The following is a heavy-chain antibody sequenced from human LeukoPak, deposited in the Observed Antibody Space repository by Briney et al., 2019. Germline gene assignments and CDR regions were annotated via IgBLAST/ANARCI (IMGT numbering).Heavy chain of an antibody. D-gene: IGHD1-26*01. Sequence: SETLSLTCTVSGGSVSSGSYYWSWIRQPPGKGLEWIGYIYYSGSTNYNPSLKSRVTISVDTSKNQFSLKLSSVTAADTAVYYCARNRYSGRYYWGQGTLVTVSP. CDR1: GGSVSSGSYY. CDR3: ARNRYSGRYY. CDR2: IYYSGST. J-gene: IGHJ4*02. V-gene: IGHV4-61*01.